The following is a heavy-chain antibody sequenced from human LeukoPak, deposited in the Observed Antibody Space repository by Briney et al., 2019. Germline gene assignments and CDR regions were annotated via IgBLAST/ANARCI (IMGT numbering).Heavy chain of an antibody. V-gene: IGHV4-59*01. CDR3: ARGGTLYNNNY. D-gene: IGHD3-10*01. J-gene: IGHJ4*02. Sequence: PSETLSLTCNVSSGSISSDYWNWIRQPPGKGLEWIGYIYYSGSTSYNPSLKGRVTISVATSKIQFSLYLSSVTAADTAVYYCARGGTLYNNNYWGQGTLVTVSS. CDR1: SGSISSDY. CDR2: IYYSGST.